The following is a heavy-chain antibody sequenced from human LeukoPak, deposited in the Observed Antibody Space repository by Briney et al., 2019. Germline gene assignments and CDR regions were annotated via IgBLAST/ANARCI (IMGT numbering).Heavy chain of an antibody. CDR3: AANLWFGESH. J-gene: IGHJ4*02. D-gene: IGHD3-10*01. CDR2: IYYSGST. Sequence: SETLSLTFTVSGGSISSYYWSWIRQPPGKGLEWIGYIYYSGSTNYNPSLKSRVTISVGTSKNQFSLKLSSVTAADTAVYYCAANLWFGESHWGQGTLVTVSS. V-gene: IGHV4-59*08. CDR1: GGSISSYY.